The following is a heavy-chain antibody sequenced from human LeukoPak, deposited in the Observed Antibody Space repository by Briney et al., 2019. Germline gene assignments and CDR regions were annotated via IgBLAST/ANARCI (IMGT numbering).Heavy chain of an antibody. CDR1: GFTFSSYS. Sequence: GGSLRLSCAASGFTFSSYSMNWVRQAPGKGLEWVSYISSSSSTKYYADSVKGRFTISRDNAKNSLYLQMNSLRAEDTAVYYCARDFKAAAAYDYWGQGTLVTVSS. V-gene: IGHV3-48*01. D-gene: IGHD6-13*01. CDR3: ARDFKAAAAYDY. CDR2: ISSSSSTK. J-gene: IGHJ4*02.